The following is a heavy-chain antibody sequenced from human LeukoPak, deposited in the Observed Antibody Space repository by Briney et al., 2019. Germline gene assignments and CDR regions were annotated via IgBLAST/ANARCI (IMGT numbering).Heavy chain of an antibody. CDR1: GGSFNEYS. V-gene: IGHV4-34*01. J-gene: IGHJ4*02. CDR3: ARRYAFDGSEIFDY. CDR2: INYSGGP. D-gene: IGHD3-10*01. Sequence: PSETLSLTCAVYGGSFNEYSWSWIRQSPEKGLEWIGEINYSGGPNYNPSLKSRVTLSVDTSKNQFSLKLRSVTAADTAVYYCARRYAFDGSEIFDYWGQGTLVTVSS.